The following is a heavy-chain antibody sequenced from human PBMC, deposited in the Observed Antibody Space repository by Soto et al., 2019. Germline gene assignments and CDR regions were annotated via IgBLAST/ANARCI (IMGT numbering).Heavy chain of an antibody. Sequence: GASVKVSCKASGYTFTSYYMHWVRQAPGQGLEWMGIINPSGGSTSYAQKFQGRVTMTRDTSTSTVYMELSSLRPEDTAVYYCARDMRYSSGSHYYYYGMDVWGQGTTVTVSS. CDR2: INPSGGST. J-gene: IGHJ6*02. CDR3: ARDMRYSSGSHYYYYGMDV. D-gene: IGHD3-22*01. V-gene: IGHV1-46*01. CDR1: GYTFTSYY.